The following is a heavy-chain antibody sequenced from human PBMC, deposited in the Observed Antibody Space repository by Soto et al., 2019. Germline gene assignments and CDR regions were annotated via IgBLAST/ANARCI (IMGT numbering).Heavy chain of an antibody. Sequence: SETLSLTCTVSGGSISSSSYYWGWIRQPPGKGLEWIGSIYYSGSTYYNPSLKSRVTISVDTSKNQFSLKLSSVTAADTAVYYCASLLRSGWYNYYYYGMDVWGQGTTVTVSS. D-gene: IGHD6-19*01. CDR3: ASLLRSGWYNYYYYGMDV. CDR1: GGSISSSSYY. CDR2: IYYSGST. V-gene: IGHV4-39*01. J-gene: IGHJ6*02.